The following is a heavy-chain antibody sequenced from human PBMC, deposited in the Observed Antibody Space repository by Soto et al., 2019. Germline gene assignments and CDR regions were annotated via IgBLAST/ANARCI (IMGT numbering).Heavy chain of an antibody. V-gene: IGHV1-18*01. Sequence: ASVKVSCKASGYSFTSYGISWVRRAPGQGLEWMGWISPYNDHIQFVQRFQGRVSMTTDTSTKTAYMELRNLRSDDTAQYYCARDLTIVPATHPRLENYGMDVWGQGTTVTVSS. CDR2: ISPYNDHI. D-gene: IGHD2-2*01. CDR3: ARDLTIVPATHPRLENYGMDV. J-gene: IGHJ6*02. CDR1: GYSFTSYG.